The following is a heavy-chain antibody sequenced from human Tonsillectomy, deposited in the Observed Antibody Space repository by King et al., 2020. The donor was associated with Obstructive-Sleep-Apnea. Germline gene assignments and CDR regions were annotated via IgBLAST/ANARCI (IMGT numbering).Heavy chain of an antibody. CDR3: AKDKIGVIRPHKNYFDY. D-gene: IGHD2/OR15-2a*01. V-gene: IGHV3-30*02. J-gene: IGHJ4*02. Sequence: VQLVESGGGVVQPGGSLRLSCAASGFTFSTYANHWVRQAPGKGLEWVAFIRYDGSDKSYRDSVKGRFNISRDNSKKTVYLEMNSLRAEDTAVYYCAKDKIGVIRPHKNYFDYWGQGTLVTVSS. CDR1: GFTFSTYA. CDR2: IRYDGSDK.